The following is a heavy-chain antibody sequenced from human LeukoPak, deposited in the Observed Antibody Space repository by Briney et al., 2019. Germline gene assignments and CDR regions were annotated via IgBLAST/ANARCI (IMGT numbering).Heavy chain of an antibody. CDR2: MNPNSGNT. V-gene: IGHV1-8*01. J-gene: IGHJ3*02. D-gene: IGHD3-3*01. Sequence: ASVKVSCKASGYTFTSYDINWVRQATGQGPEWMGWMNPNSGNTGYAQKSQGRVTITRNTSISTAYMELSSLRSEDTAVYYCARRTLTIRTFDIWGQGTMVTVSS. CDR1: GYTFTSYD. CDR3: ARRTLTIRTFDI.